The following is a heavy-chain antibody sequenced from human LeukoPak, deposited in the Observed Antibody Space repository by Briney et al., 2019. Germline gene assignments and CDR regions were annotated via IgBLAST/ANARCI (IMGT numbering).Heavy chain of an antibody. CDR1: AFTFSDHS. V-gene: IGHV3-48*01. D-gene: IGHD1-26*01. J-gene: IGHJ4*02. CDR3: ARDRFKSGSYYFDY. Sequence: GGSLRLSCAASAFTFSDHSMNWVRQAPGKGLEWVSYISGRSSTIYYADSVKGRFTISRDNAKSSMYLQMNSLRAEDTAVYYCARDRFKSGSYYFDYWGQGTLVTVSS. CDR2: ISGRSSTI.